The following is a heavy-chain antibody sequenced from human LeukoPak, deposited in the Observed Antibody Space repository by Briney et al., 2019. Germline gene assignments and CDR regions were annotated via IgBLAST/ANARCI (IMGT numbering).Heavy chain of an antibody. CDR3: ATDLLRGGLDY. D-gene: IGHD1-26*01. Sequence: EASVKVSCKVSGYALTELSMHWVRQAPGKGLEWMGSFDPEDGGTIYAQKFQGRATMTEDTSTDTAYMELSSLRSEDTAVYYCATDLLRGGLDYWGQGTLVTVSS. J-gene: IGHJ4*02. CDR1: GYALTELS. V-gene: IGHV1-24*01. CDR2: FDPEDGGT.